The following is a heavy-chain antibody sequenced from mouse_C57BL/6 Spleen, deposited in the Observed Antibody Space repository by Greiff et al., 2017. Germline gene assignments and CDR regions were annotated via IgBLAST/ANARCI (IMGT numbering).Heavy chain of an antibody. Sequence: EVQLVESGGGLVQPGGSMKLSCAASGFTFSDAWMDWVRQSPEKGLEWVAEIRNKANNHATYYAESVKGRFTISRDDSKSSVYLQMNSLRAEDTGIYYCTRRGLPHAMDYWGQGTSVTVSS. D-gene: IGHD2-2*01. J-gene: IGHJ4*01. CDR3: TRRGLPHAMDY. CDR2: IRNKANNHAT. V-gene: IGHV6-6*01. CDR1: GFTFSDAW.